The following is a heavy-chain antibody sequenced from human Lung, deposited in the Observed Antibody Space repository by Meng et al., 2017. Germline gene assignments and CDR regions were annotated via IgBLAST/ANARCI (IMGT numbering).Heavy chain of an antibody. J-gene: IGHJ4*02. V-gene: IGHV1-46*03. D-gene: IGHD4-17*01. CDR1: GYTFTNYY. CDR3: ASYGDFAFFGY. Sequence: QVQLVQSGAEVKKPGASVKVSCKASGYTFTNYYMHWVRQAPGQGLEWMGMINPSDGITTYAQKLQGKVTMTRDTSTSTVYMELSSLRSEDTAVYYCASYGDFAFFGYWGQGSLVVASS. CDR2: INPSDGIT.